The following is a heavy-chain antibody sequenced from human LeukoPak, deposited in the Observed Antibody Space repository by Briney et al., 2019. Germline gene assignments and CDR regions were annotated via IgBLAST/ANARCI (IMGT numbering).Heavy chain of an antibody. CDR2: IYPGDSDT. J-gene: IGHJ4*02. CDR1: GSIFTTYW. Sequence: GASLKISCRGSGSIFTTYWIGWVRQMPGKGLEWMGIIYPGDSDTRYSPSFQGQVTMSADKSINTAYLQWSSLKASDTAMYYCARRQGCSSTSCPPDYWGQGTLVTASS. CDR3: ARRQGCSSTSCPPDY. D-gene: IGHD2-2*01. V-gene: IGHV5-51*01.